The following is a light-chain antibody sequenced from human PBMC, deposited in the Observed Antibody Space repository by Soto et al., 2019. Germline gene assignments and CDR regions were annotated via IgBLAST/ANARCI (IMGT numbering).Light chain of an antibody. J-gene: IGKJ3*01. V-gene: IGKV3-20*01. CDR1: QSISSDH. CDR3: QPYRSAPFT. CDR2: GAS. Sequence: EIVLTQSPGILSLSPGERATLACRASQSISSDHLAWYQQRPGQSPRRLIYGASSRTTGVPDRFSGSGSGTDFTLTISRLEPEDFAVYYCQPYRSAPFTFGPGTKVDIK.